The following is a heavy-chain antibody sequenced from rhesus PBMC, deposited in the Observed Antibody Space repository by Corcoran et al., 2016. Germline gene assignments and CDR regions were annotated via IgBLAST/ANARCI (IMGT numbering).Heavy chain of an antibody. CDR2: VDPEDGEA. Sequence: EVQLVQSGAEVTKPGATVQISCTASVSTFPSHYLHWVRQAPGKGCEWMVGVDPEDGEADYAQKFQDRVTITADMSTDTAYRELSSLRSEDTAVYYCARRGHLDSWGQGVVVTVSS. CDR3: ARRGHLDS. J-gene: IGHJ6*01. D-gene: IGHD5-42*01. V-gene: IGHV1-111*02. CDR1: VSTFPSHY.